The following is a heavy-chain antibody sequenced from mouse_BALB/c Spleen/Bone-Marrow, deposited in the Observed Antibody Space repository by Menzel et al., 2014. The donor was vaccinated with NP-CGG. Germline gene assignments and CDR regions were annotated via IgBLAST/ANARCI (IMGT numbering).Heavy chain of an antibody. V-gene: IGHV2-9*02. CDR1: EFSLTTYG. CDR2: IWAGGIT. D-gene: IGHD1-2*01. CDR3: ARGLRLRDYFDY. Sequence: VKLVESGPGLVAPSQSLSITCTVSEFSLTTYGVHWVRQPPGKGLEWLGVIWAGGITNYNSALMSRLSISKDNSKSQVFLKMNSLQTDGTAMYYCARGLRLRDYFDYWGQGTTLTVSS. J-gene: IGHJ2*01.